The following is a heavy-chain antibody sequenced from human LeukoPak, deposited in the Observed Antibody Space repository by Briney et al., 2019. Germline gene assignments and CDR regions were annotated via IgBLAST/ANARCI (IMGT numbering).Heavy chain of an antibody. CDR3: ARLYPRTIFGPDY. Sequence: PGGSLRLSCAASGFTSSSYWMSWVRQAPGKGLEWVANIRQDGSEKYYVDSVKGRFTISRDNAKNSLYLQMNSLRAEDTAVYYCARLYPRTIFGPDYWGQGTLVTVSS. CDR2: IRQDGSEK. CDR1: GFTSSSYW. D-gene: IGHD3-3*01. J-gene: IGHJ4*02. V-gene: IGHV3-7*01.